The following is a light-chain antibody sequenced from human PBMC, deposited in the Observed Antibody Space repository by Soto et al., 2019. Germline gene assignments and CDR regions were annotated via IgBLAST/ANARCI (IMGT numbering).Light chain of an antibody. J-gene: IGKJ5*01. CDR1: QTIRNIY. V-gene: IGKV3-20*01. Sequence: TVLTQSPGSLSLSPGERATLSCRASQTIRNIYLAWYQQKPGQAPRLLIHDATSRATGIPDRFSASGSGTDFTLTISRLEPEEFAVDYCNKFGNLDITCGQGTRREIK. CDR3: NKFGNLDIT. CDR2: DAT.